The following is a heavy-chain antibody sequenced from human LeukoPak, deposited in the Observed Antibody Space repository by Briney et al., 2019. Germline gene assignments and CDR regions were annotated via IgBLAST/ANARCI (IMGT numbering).Heavy chain of an antibody. J-gene: IGHJ3*01. Sequence: PGGSLRLSCGACGIVFSNSIMQWVRQAQGKGLEWVSAMSYDGFSKFYADSMKGRLTLSRDASTNTVYLQMQSLRPQDTAVYYCAREGHTSGYCGTFDVWGQGTTVAVS. CDR3: AREGHTSGYCGTFDV. CDR2: MSYDGFSK. CDR1: GIVFSNSI. D-gene: IGHD3-22*01. V-gene: IGHV3-30*04.